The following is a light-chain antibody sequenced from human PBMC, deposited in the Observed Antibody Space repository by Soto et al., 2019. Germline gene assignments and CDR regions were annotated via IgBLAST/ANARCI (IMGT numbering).Light chain of an antibody. Sequence: QSVLTQPPSVSGAPGQRVTISCTGSSSNIGTPYDVHWYQQLPGTAPKLLLYGNSNRPSGVPDRFSGSKSGTSASLAITGLQAEDEADYYCQSYDSSLSGYVIFGGGTKLTVL. J-gene: IGLJ2*01. CDR3: QSYDSSLSGYVI. V-gene: IGLV1-40*01. CDR1: SSNIGTPYD. CDR2: GNS.